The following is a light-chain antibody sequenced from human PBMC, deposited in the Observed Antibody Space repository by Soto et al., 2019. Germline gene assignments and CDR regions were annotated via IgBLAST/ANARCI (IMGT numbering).Light chain of an antibody. J-gene: IGKJ2*01. CDR2: WAS. Sequence: IVMTQSPDSLAVSLGERPTINCKSSQSVLYSSNNKNYLAWYQQRPGQPTKLLSYWASTLQSGVPDRFRGSGARTDITLTITSMQAEDGAVYYCKQYESTPPTFGQGTKVEI. V-gene: IGKV4-1*01. CDR1: QSVLYSSNNKNY. CDR3: KQYESTPPT.